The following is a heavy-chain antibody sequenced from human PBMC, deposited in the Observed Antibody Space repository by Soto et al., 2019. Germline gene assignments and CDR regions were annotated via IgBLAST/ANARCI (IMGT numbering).Heavy chain of an antibody. Sequence: GGSLRLSCAASGFTFSSYAMSWVRQAPGKGLEWVSAIRGSGGSTYYADSVKGRFTISRDNSKNTLYLQMNSLRAEDTAVYYCAKEVATMVAPPRTFDYWGQGTLVTVSS. V-gene: IGHV3-23*01. CDR2: IRGSGGST. J-gene: IGHJ4*02. D-gene: IGHD5-12*01. CDR1: GFTFSSYA. CDR3: AKEVATMVAPPRTFDY.